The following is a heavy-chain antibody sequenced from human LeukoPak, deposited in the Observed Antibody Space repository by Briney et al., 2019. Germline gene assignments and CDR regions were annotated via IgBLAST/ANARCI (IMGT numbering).Heavy chain of an antibody. Sequence: SETLSLTCTVSGGSSSSTYYWGWIRQPPGKGLEWIGSIYYSGSTYYNPSLKSRVTISVDTSKNQFSLKLSSVSATDTAVYYCASSGGSYLYYFDYWGQGTLVTVSS. D-gene: IGHD1-26*01. CDR3: ASSGGSYLYYFDY. CDR1: GGSSSSTYY. J-gene: IGHJ4*02. CDR2: IYYSGST. V-gene: IGHV4-39*01.